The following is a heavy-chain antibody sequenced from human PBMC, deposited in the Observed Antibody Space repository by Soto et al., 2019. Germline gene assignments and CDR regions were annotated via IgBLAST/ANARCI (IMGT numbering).Heavy chain of an antibody. Sequence: QVQLVQSGAEAKKPGASVKVSCKASGYTFTSYGISWVRQAPGQGLEWMGWISAYNGNTNYAQKLQGRVTMTTDTSTSTAYMELRSLRSDDTAVYYCARDPLRDSSGYYGFGAFDIWGQGTMVTVSS. V-gene: IGHV1-18*04. D-gene: IGHD3-22*01. CDR3: ARDPLRDSSGYYGFGAFDI. J-gene: IGHJ3*02. CDR1: GYTFTSYG. CDR2: ISAYNGNT.